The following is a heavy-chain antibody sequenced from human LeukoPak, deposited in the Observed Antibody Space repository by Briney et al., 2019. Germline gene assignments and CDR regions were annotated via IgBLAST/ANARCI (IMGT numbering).Heavy chain of an antibody. CDR2: IKQGGSER. CDR1: GFIFSAYW. CDR3: AREVTGTTAGVDY. J-gene: IGHJ4*02. D-gene: IGHD1-1*01. V-gene: IGHV3-7*01. Sequence: PGGSLRLSCVASGFIFSAYWMSWDREAPGKGLEWVVNIKQGGSERYYVDSVKGRFSISRDNAKNSLYLQMNSLRVEDTAVYYCAREVTGTTAGVDYWGQGTLVTVSS.